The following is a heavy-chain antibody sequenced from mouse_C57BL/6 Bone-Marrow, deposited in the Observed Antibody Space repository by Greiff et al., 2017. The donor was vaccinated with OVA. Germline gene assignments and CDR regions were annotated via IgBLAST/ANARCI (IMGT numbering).Heavy chain of an antibody. J-gene: IGHJ4*01. CDR1: GFTFSDYY. CDR3: ARRGYYAMDY. CDR2: ISNGGGST. Sequence: EVHLVESGGGLVQPGGSLKLSCAASGFTFSDYYMYWVRQTPEKRLEWVAYISNGGGSTYYPDTVKGRFTISRDNAKNTLYLQMSRLKSEDTAMYYCARRGYYAMDYWGQGTSVTVSS. V-gene: IGHV5-12*01.